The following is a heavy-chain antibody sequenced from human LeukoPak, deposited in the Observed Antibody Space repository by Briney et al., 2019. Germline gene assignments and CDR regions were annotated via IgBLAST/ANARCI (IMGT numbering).Heavy chain of an antibody. V-gene: IGHV3-53*05. CDR1: GFTVSSNY. CDR3: VKIRATSGSYDY. J-gene: IGHJ4*02. D-gene: IGHD1-26*01. Sequence: GGSLRLSCAASGFTVSSNYMSWVRQAPGKGLEWVSVIYSGGSTYYADSVKGRFTISRDNSKNTLYLQMSSLRAEDTAVYYCVKIRATSGSYDYWGQGTLVTVSS. CDR2: IYSGGST.